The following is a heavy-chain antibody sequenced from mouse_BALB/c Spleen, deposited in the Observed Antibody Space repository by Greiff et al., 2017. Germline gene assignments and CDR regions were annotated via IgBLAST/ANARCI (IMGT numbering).Heavy chain of an antibody. CDR2: IYPSDSYT. CDR1: GYTFTSYW. D-gene: IGHD1-1*01. V-gene: IGHV1-69*02. Sequence: QVQLQQSGAELVRPGASVKLSCKASGYTFTSYWINWVKQRPGQGLEWIGNIYPSDSYTNYNQKFKDKATLTVDKSSSTAYMQLSSPTSEDSAVYYCTRDYGSRLFDYWGQGTTLTVSS. CDR3: TRDYGSRLFDY. J-gene: IGHJ2*01.